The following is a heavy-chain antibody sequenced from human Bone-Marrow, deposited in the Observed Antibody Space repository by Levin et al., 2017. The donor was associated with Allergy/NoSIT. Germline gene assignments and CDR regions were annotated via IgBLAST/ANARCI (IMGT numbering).Heavy chain of an antibody. CDR1: GGSISSSNW. D-gene: IGHD3-3*01. J-gene: IGHJ6*02. CDR2: IYHSGST. CDR3: ARDRSITIFGWDCYYGMDV. Sequence: SETLSLTCAVSGGSISSSNWWSWVRQPPGKGLEWIGEIYHSGSTNYNPSLKSRVTISVDKSKNQFSLKLSSVTAADTAVYYCARDRSITIFGWDCYYGMDVWGQGTTVTVSS. V-gene: IGHV4-4*02.